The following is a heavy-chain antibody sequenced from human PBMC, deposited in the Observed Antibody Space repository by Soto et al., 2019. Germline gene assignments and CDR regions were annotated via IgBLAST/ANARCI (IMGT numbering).Heavy chain of an antibody. CDR2: IRSKAYGGTT. J-gene: IGHJ4*02. CDR3: AKAYGASHSPFDY. CDR1: GFTFGDYA. Sequence: GGSLRLSCTASGFTFGDYAMSWFRQAPGKGLEWVGFIRSKAYGGTTEYAASVKGRFTISRDDSKSIAYLQVNSLRAEDTAVYYCAKAYGASHSPFDYWGQGTLVTVSS. V-gene: IGHV3-49*03. D-gene: IGHD2-21*01.